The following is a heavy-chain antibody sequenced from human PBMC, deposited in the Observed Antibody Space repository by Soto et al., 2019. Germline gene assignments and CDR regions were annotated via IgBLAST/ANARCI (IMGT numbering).Heavy chain of an antibody. V-gene: IGHV1-69*01. CDR1: GGTFKSYV. J-gene: IGHJ4*02. D-gene: IGHD3-22*01. Sequence: QVQLEQSGAEVEKPGSSVKVSCKPSGGTFKSYVLNWVRQAPGQGLEWMGGIIPFLGSADYAQKFQDRVTITADESTSTAYLELSSLRSEDSAVYYCAGTQFDTSGYYPSGLELWGQGTLLTVAS. CDR3: AGTQFDTSGYYPSGLEL. CDR2: IIPFLGSA.